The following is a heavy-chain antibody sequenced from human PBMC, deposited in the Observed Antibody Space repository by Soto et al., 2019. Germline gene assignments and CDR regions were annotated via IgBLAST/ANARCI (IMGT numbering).Heavy chain of an antibody. D-gene: IGHD2-15*01. V-gene: IGHV3-53*05. J-gene: IGHJ3*02. Sequence: PGWSLRLSCAASGFIVSRNYMYWVRQAPGKGLEWVSVIDGGGYTYYADSVKGRFTISRDNSKNTLFLQMNSLRSEDTAVYFCNQIVVVAASWPVDIWGQGTTVTVS. CDR3: NQIVVVAASWPVDI. CDR2: IDGGGYT. CDR1: GFIVSRNY.